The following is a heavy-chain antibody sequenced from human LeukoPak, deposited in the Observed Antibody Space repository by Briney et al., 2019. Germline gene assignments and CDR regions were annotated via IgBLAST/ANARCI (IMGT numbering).Heavy chain of an antibody. D-gene: IGHD2-2*01. CDR1: GFTFSDYY. Sequence: PGGSLRLSCAASGFTFSDYYMSWLPQAPGKGLEWVSYISSSGNTIKYADSVKGRFTISRDNPKNSLYLQMNSLRGEDTAVYYCATMPYCSSATCYDFGMDVWGQGTTVTVSS. CDR2: ISSSGNTI. V-gene: IGHV3-11*01. CDR3: ATMPYCSSATCYDFGMDV. J-gene: IGHJ6*02.